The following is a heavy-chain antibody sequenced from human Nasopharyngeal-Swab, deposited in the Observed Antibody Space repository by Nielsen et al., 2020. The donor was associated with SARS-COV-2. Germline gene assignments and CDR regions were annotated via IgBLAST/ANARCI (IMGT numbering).Heavy chain of an antibody. J-gene: IGHJ4*02. D-gene: IGHD2-2*01. Sequence: GESLKISCAASGFTFSSYGMHWVRQAPGKGLEWVAVIWYDGSNKYYADSVKGRFTISRHNSKNTLYLQMNSLRAEDTAVYYCARVGCSSTSCYQFDYWGQGTLVTVSS. CDR2: IWYDGSNK. V-gene: IGHV3-30*19. CDR3: ARVGCSSTSCYQFDY. CDR1: GFTFSSYG.